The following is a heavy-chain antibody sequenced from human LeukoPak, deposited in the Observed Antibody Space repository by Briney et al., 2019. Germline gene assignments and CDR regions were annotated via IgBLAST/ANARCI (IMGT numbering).Heavy chain of an antibody. V-gene: IGHV1-8*01. CDR1: GYTFTSYD. CDR2: MNPNSGNT. D-gene: IGHD4-17*01. Sequence: ASVKVSCKASGYTFTSYDINWVRQATGQGLEWMGWMNPNSGNTGYAQKLQGRVTMTTDTSTSTAYMELRSLRSDDTAVYYCARDPHHDYGDRNDAFDIWGQGTMVTVSS. J-gene: IGHJ3*02. CDR3: ARDPHHDYGDRNDAFDI.